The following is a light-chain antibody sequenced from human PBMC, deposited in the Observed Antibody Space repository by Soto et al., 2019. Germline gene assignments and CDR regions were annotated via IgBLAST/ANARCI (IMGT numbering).Light chain of an antibody. CDR1: QSVSSSY. CDR3: QQYGNSPRT. CDR2: GAS. J-gene: IGKJ1*01. V-gene: IGKV3-20*01. Sequence: DTVLTQSPGTLSLSPGERAALSCRASQSVSSSYLAWYQQKPGQAPRLLIYGASSRATGIPDRFSGSGSGTDFALTISRLEPEDFAVYYCQQYGNSPRTFGQGTKVDNK.